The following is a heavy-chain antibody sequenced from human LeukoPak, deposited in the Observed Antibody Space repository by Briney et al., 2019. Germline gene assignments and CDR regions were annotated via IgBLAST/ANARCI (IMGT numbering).Heavy chain of an antibody. Sequence: GGSLRLSCAASGFTFSSYGVSWVRQAPGKGLEWVANINQDGTEKYYVDSVKGRFTISRDNAKNSLDLQMNSLRVEDTGIYYCVKVAKYYYGSETYYFFEHWGKGTPVTASS. D-gene: IGHD3-10*01. V-gene: IGHV3-7*01. J-gene: IGHJ6*04. CDR3: VKVAKYYYGSETYYFFEH. CDR2: INQDGTEK. CDR1: GFTFSSYG.